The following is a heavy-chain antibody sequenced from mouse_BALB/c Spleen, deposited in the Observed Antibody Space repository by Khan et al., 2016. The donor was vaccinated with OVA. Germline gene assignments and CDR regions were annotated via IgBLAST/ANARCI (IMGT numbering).Heavy chain of an antibody. Sequence: QVQLQQPGAELVNPGASVNLSCKASGYTLTSYWMHWVKQRPGQGLEWIGEINPSNGRTNYYEKFKSKATLTVDKSSSTAYVQLSSPTSEDSAVYYCARILSNFDDWGEGTTLTVSS. CDR2: INPSNGRT. J-gene: IGHJ2*01. CDR3: ARILSNFDD. V-gene: IGHV1S81*02. CDR1: GYTLTSYW. D-gene: IGHD1-1*01.